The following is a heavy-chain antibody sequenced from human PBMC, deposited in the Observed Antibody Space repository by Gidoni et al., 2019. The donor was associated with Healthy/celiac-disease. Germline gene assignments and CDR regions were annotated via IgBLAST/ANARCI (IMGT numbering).Heavy chain of an antibody. Sequence: EVQLVESGGGLVQPGGSLRLSCAASGFPFSSYSMNWVRQAPGKGLEWVSYISSSSSTIYYADSVKGRFTISRDNAKNSLYLQMNSLRDEDTAVYYCARGDRLGGYGDAFDIWGQGTMVTVSS. CDR2: ISSSSSTI. CDR1: GFPFSSYS. D-gene: IGHD5-12*01. V-gene: IGHV3-48*02. CDR3: ARGDRLGGYGDAFDI. J-gene: IGHJ3*02.